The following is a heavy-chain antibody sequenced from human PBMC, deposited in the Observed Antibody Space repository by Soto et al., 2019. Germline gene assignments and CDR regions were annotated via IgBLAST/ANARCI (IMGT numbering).Heavy chain of an antibody. V-gene: IGHV4-39*01. J-gene: IGHJ5*02. CDR1: GGSIVRSSYY. CDR2: IYYSGST. CDR3: ARGIAATDKTRSPFDP. D-gene: IGHD6-13*01. Sequence: WETLSLTCRLSGGSIVRSSYYFGWIRRPRGKGMEWIGSIYYSGSTYYNPSLQSRVTISVDTSKNQFSLKLSSVTAADTAVYYGARGIAATDKTRSPFDPWGQGNRVTVSA.